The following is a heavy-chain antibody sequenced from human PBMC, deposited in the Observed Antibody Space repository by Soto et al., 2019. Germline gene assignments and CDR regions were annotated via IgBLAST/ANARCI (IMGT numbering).Heavy chain of an antibody. Sequence: QLQLQESGPGLVKPSETLSLICTVSGASITSGNYYWGWIRQPPGKGLEWIGTIYYSGATYYTASLKSRVTISVDTSKKQFSLNLRSVTAADTAVYYCARHFFPADRISWFDPWGQGTLVIVSS. CDR3: ARHFFPADRISWFDP. CDR1: GASITSGNYY. D-gene: IGHD2-2*01. V-gene: IGHV4-39*01. J-gene: IGHJ5*02. CDR2: IYYSGAT.